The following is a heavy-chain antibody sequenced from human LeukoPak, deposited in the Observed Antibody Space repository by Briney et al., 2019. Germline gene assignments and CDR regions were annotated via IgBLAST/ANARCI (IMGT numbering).Heavy chain of an antibody. D-gene: IGHD5-24*01. Sequence: GGSLRLSCAASGFMFSSNWMSWVRLAPGKGLEWVANIKEDGTETYYVDSVKGRFTNSRDNAKNSLYLQMNSLRVGDTAVYYCAKEGRSLQTYWGQGTLVTVSS. V-gene: IGHV3-7*03. CDR3: AKEGRSLQTY. CDR2: IKEDGTET. CDR1: GFMFSSNW. J-gene: IGHJ4*02.